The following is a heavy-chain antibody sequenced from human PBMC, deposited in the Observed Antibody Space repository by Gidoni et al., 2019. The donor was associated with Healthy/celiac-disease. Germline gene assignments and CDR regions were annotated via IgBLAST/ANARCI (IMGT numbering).Heavy chain of an antibody. J-gene: IGHJ4*02. V-gene: IGHV3-66*01. CDR2: IYSGGST. Sequence: EVQLVESGGGLVQPGGSLRLSCAASGFTVSSNYMSWVRQAPGKGLEWVSVIYSGGSTYYADSVKGRFTISRDNSKNTLYLQMNSLRAEDTAVYYCARDPYYYDSSDWGQGTLVTVSS. CDR1: GFTVSSNY. CDR3: ARDPYYYDSSD. D-gene: IGHD3-22*01.